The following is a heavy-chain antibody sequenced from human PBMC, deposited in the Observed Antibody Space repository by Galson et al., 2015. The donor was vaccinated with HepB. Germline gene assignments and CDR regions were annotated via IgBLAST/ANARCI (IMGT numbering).Heavy chain of an antibody. D-gene: IGHD3-22*01. CDR3: ARAGNYYDTSALGGAFDV. CDR2: MYNTGKT. CDR1: GFIVSNSY. J-gene: IGHJ3*01. V-gene: IGHV3-53*01. Sequence: SLRLSCAASGFIVSNSYMNWVRQAPGKGLEWASIMYNTGKTNYADSVKGRFTISRDSSRNTAYLQMNSLTAADTATYYCARAGNYYDTSALGGAFDVWGQGTMVTVSS.